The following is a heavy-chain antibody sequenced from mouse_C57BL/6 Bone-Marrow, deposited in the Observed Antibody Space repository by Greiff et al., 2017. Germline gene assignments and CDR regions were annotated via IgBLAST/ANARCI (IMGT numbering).Heavy chain of an antibody. CDR2: IDPSDSYT. CDR3: ARGGVYYGYPHYFDY. V-gene: IGHV1-50*01. CDR1: GYTFTSYW. Sequence: QVQLKQPGAELVKPGASVKLSCKASGYTFTSYWMQWVKQRPGQGLEWIGEIDPSDSYTNYNQKFKGKATLTVDTSSSTAYMQLSSLTSEDSAVYYCARGGVYYGYPHYFDYWGQGTTLTVSS. D-gene: IGHD2-2*01. J-gene: IGHJ2*01.